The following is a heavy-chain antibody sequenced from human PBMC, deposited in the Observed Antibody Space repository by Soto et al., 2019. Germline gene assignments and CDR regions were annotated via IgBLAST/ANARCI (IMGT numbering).Heavy chain of an antibody. CDR1: GFTFSSYG. CDR2: ISYDGSNK. CDR3: AKGDSGYVGAAYYYGMDV. J-gene: IGHJ6*02. V-gene: IGHV3-30*18. D-gene: IGHD5-12*01. Sequence: PGGSLRLSCAASGFTFSSYGMHWVRQAPGKGLEWVAVISYDGSNKYYADSVKGRFTISRDNSKNTLYLQMNSLRAEDTAVYYCAKGDSGYVGAAYYYGMDVWGQGTTVTVSS.